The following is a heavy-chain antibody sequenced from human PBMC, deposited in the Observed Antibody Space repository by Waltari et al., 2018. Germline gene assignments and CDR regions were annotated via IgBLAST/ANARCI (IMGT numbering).Heavy chain of an antibody. J-gene: IGHJ2*01. Sequence: QLQLQESGPGLVKPSETLSLTCTVSGGSISSSSYYWGWIRQPPGKGLEVIGSIYYSGSTYYNPSLKSRVTISVDTSKNQFSLKLSSVTAADTAVYYCARHRGLGFYSSGWYFDLWGRGTLVTVSS. CDR2: IYYSGST. CDR1: GGSISSSSYY. D-gene: IGHD2-21*01. V-gene: IGHV4-39*07. CDR3: ARHRGLGFYSSGWYFDL.